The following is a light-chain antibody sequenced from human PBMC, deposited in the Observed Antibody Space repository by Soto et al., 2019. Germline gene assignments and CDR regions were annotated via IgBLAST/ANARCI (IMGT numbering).Light chain of an antibody. V-gene: IGLV2-14*01. CDR2: DVS. Sequence: CARTRVASGSSVARQGSSISNTRTSSDVGGYNYVSWYQQHPGKAPKLMIYDVSNRPSRVSNRFSGSKSGNTASLTISGLQAEDEADYYCSSYTSSSTLSYVFGTGSKVT. CDR1: SSDVGGYNY. J-gene: IGLJ1*01. CDR3: SSYTSSSTLSYV.